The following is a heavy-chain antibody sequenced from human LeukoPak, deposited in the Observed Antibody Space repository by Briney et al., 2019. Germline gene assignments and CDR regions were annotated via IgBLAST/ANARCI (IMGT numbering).Heavy chain of an antibody. V-gene: IGHV4-59*01. CDR1: GGSISSYY. CDR3: ARKDPGGGGLDY. J-gene: IGHJ4*02. CDR2: IYYSGST. Sequence: SETLSLTCTVSGGSISSYYWSWIRQPPGKGLEWIGYIYYSGSTNYNPSLKSRVTISVDTSKNQFSLKLSSVTAADTAVYYWARKDPGGGGLDYWGQGTLVTVSS. D-gene: IGHD3-10*01.